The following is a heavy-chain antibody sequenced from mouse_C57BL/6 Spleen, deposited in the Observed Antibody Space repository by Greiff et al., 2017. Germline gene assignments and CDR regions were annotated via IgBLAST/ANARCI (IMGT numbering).Heavy chain of an antibody. J-gene: IGHJ3*01. CDR2: LLPGSGST. CDR3: EREGAWFAY. Sequence: VMLVESGAELMKPGASVKLSCTATGYTFTGYWIEWVKQRPGHGLEWIGALLPGSGSTNYKEKFKGKGTFTADTSSNTAYMQLSSLTTEDSAIYDCEREGAWFAYWGQGTLVTGAA. V-gene: IGHV1-9*01. CDR1: GYTFTGYW.